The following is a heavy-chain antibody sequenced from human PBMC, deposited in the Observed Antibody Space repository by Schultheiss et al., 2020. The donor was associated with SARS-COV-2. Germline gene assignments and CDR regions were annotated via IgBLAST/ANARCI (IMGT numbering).Heavy chain of an antibody. V-gene: IGHV4-34*01. CDR3: ARGRYSSSWYNRKYWFDP. J-gene: IGHJ5*02. CDR2: INHSGST. D-gene: IGHD6-13*01. CDR1: GGSFSGYY. Sequence: ESLKISCAVYGGSFSGYYWSWIRQPPGKGLEWIGEINHSGSTNYNPSLKSRVTISVDTSKNQFSLKLSSVTAADTAVYYCARGRYSSSWYNRKYWFDPWGQGTLVTVSS.